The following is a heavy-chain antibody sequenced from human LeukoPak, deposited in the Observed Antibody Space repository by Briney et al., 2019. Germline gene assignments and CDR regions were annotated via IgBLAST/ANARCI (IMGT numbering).Heavy chain of an antibody. CDR3: ARGRVSSSTWYSTYYHYFYMDV. CDR1: GFSITSSYY. J-gene: IGHJ6*03. CDR2: IYHSGST. Sequence: SETLSLTCNVSGFSITSSYYWSWIRQPPGKGLEWIGSIYHSGSTYYNPSLKSRVTMSVDTSKNQFSLKLSSVTAADTAVYFCARGRVSSSTWYSTYYHYFYMDVWGKGTTVTVSS. V-gene: IGHV4-38-2*02. D-gene: IGHD1-1*01.